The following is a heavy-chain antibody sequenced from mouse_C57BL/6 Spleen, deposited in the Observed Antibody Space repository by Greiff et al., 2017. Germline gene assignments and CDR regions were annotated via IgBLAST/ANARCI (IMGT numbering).Heavy chain of an antibody. Sequence: DVKLVESGGGLVKPGGSLKLSCAASGFTFSSYAMSWVRQTPEKRLEWVATISDGGSYTYYPDNVKGRFTISRDNAKNNLYLQMSHLKSEDTAMYYCARWAVVATRYFDVWGTGTTVTVSS. CDR1: GFTFSSYA. J-gene: IGHJ1*03. V-gene: IGHV5-4*03. D-gene: IGHD1-1*01. CDR2: ISDGGSYT. CDR3: ARWAVVATRYFDV.